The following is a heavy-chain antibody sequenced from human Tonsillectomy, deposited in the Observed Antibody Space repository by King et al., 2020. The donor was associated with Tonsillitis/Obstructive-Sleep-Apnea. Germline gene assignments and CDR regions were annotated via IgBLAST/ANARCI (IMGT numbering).Heavy chain of an antibody. J-gene: IGHJ1*01. CDR3: ATGSQSEWLLSYFQH. CDR2: ISWDGGST. Sequence: DVQLVESGGVVVQPGGSLRLSCAASGFTFDDYTMHWVRQAPGKGLEWVSLISWDGGSTYYADSVKGRFTISRDNSKNSLYLQMNSLRTEDTALYYCATGSQSEWLLSYFQHWGQGTLVTVSS. CDR1: GFTFDDYT. V-gene: IGHV3-43*01. D-gene: IGHD3-3*01.